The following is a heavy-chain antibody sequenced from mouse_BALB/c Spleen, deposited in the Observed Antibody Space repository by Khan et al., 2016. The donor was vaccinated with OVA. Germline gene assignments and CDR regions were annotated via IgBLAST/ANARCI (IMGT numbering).Heavy chain of an antibody. CDR3: VRIPGPPYFFDC. CDR2: INPSSGYT. J-gene: IGHJ2*01. Sequence: QVQLKESGAELARPGASVKMSCKASGYTFTNYTMHWVKQRPGQGLEWIGYINPSSGYTNYNQKFKDKATLTADKSSSTAYMQLTSLTSEDSAVYYCVRIPGPPYFFDCWGQGTTLTVSS. V-gene: IGHV1-4*01. CDR1: GYTFTNYT.